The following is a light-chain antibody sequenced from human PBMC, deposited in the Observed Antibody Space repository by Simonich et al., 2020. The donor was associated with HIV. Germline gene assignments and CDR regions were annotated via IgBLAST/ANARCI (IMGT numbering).Light chain of an antibody. Sequence: DIVMNQSPDSLAVSLGERAAIHPKPHQSVFTTSNNKHHLAGYQQKPGQPPKLLIYWASTRESGVPDRCSGSGSGTDFTLTISSLQAEDVAVYYCQQYYSTGGTFGQGTKVELK. CDR1: QSVFTTSNNKHH. J-gene: IGKJ1*01. V-gene: IGKV4-1*01. CDR2: WAS. CDR3: QQYYSTGGT.